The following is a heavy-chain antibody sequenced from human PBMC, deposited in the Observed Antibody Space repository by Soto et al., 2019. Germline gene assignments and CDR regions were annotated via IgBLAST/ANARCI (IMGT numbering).Heavy chain of an antibody. CDR3: ARDLAAGEH. Sequence: QVQLVQSGAEVKKPGASVKLSCRTSGYTFTHYYIHWVRPAPGQGLEWLAIINPASGSTNYAQDFLGRVTLTMDTSTTTVYMELSGLRAEDTAIFYCARDLAAGEHWGQGTLVTVSS. J-gene: IGHJ4*02. V-gene: IGHV1-46*01. CDR1: GYTFTHYY. D-gene: IGHD6-25*01. CDR2: INPASGST.